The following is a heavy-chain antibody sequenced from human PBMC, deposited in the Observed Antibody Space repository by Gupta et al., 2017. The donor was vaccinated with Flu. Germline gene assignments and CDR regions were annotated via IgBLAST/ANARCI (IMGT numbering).Heavy chain of an antibody. Sequence: QMQLQESGPGLVKPSETLSLTCTVSGGSISSSDYYWGWIRQPPGKGLEWIGDIFYDGSTYYKPSLNSRFTISVDTSKNQFSLNLRSVTAADTAVYYCARHVGWFGESDYWGQGTLVTVSS. J-gene: IGHJ4*02. CDR3: ARHVGWFGESDY. D-gene: IGHD3-10*01. CDR1: GGSISSSDYY. CDR2: IFYDGST. V-gene: IGHV4-39*01.